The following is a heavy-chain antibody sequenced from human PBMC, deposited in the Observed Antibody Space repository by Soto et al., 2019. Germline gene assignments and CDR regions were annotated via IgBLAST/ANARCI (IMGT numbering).Heavy chain of an antibody. Sequence: EVQLVESGGGLVQPGGSLRLSCAASGFTFTGNWMHWVRQGPGKGLVWVARINRDGTATTYADSVTGRFTISRDNSKNTLYLQMNSLGAEYTAVYYCATVGTGSYNWFDPWGQGTMVTVS. CDR3: ATVGTGSYNWFDP. V-gene: IGHV3-74*01. J-gene: IGHJ5*02. CDR2: INRDGTAT. D-gene: IGHD1-26*01. CDR1: GFTFTGNW.